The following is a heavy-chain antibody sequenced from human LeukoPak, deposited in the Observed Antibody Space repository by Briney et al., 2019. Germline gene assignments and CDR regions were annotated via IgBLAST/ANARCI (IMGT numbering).Heavy chain of an antibody. CDR3: ARVTYYGSGSYSY. V-gene: IGHV1-2*02. CDR2: INPNSGGT. D-gene: IGHD3-10*01. J-gene: IGHJ4*02. Sequence: ASVKVSCKASGYTFTGYYMHWVRQAPGQGLEWMGWINPNSGGTNYAQKFQGRVTITADESTSTAYMELSSLRSEDTAVYYCARVTYYGSGSYSYWGQGTLVTVSS. CDR1: GYTFTGYY.